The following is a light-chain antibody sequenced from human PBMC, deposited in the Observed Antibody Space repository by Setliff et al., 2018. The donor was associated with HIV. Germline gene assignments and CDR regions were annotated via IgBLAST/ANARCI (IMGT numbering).Light chain of an antibody. CDR2: EVS. Sequence: QSALAQPASASGSPGQSITISCTGTSSDVGNYNLVSWYQQHPGKAPKLMIYEVSKRPSGVSNRFSGSKSGNTASLTISGLQAEDEADYYCCSYAGSSTYVFGTGTKVTVL. CDR3: CSYAGSSTYV. V-gene: IGLV2-23*02. CDR1: SSDVGNYNL. J-gene: IGLJ1*01.